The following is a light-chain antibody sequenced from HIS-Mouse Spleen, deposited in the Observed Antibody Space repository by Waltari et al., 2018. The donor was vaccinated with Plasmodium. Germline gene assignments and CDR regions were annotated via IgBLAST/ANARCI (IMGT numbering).Light chain of an antibody. J-gene: IGLJ3*02. Sequence: SYELTQPPSVSVSPGQTARITCSGDALPKKYAYWYQQKSGQAPVLVIYEDSKRTSGNPGRFSGSSSGTRATLTISGAQVEDEADYYCYSTDSSGNHRVFCGGTKLTVL. CDR1: ALPKKY. V-gene: IGLV3-10*01. CDR3: YSTDSSGNHRV. CDR2: EDS.